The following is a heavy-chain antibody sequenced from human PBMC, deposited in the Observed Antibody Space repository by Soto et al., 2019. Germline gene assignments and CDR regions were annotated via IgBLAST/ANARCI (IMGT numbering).Heavy chain of an antibody. CDR1: GGSISSSSYY. V-gene: IGHV4-39*01. J-gene: IGHJ6*03. Sequence: SETLSLTCTVSGGSISSSSYYWGWIRQPPGKGLEWIGSIYYSGSTYYNPSLKSRVTISVDTSKNQFSLKLSSVTAADTAVYYCATRSDGLPKDIVVVPAARVNYYYYYMDVWGKGTTVTVS. CDR3: ATRSDGLPKDIVVVPAARVNYYYYYMDV. CDR2: IYYSGST. D-gene: IGHD2-2*01.